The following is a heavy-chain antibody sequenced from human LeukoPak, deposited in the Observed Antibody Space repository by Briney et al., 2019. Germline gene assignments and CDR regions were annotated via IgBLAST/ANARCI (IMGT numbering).Heavy chain of an antibody. CDR3: ARAGSSSGSNLRYRDWFDP. CDR2: ISHSGST. J-gene: IGHJ5*02. V-gene: IGHV4-34*01. CDR1: GGSFSGYY. D-gene: IGHD6-13*01. Sequence: KTSETLTLTCAVYGGSFSGYYWSWIRQPPGKGLEWIGEISHSGSTKYNASLKSRGTISADTSKKQSSLKLSSVTAADTAVYYCARAGSSSGSNLRYRDWFDPWGQGTLVTVSS.